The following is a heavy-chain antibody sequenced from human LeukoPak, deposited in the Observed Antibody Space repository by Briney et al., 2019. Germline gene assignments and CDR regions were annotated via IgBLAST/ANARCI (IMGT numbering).Heavy chain of an antibody. CDR2: ISSYSTYT. D-gene: IGHD6-19*01. CDR1: GYSFTTHG. V-gene: IGHV1-18*01. J-gene: IGHJ4*02. Sequence: ASVKVSCKASGYSFTTHGISWVRQAPGQGLEWMGWISSYSTYTTYAQKFQGRVTMTTDTSTSTVYMELSSLRSEDTAVYYCARDFSGGDYWGQGTLVTVSS. CDR3: ARDFSGGDY.